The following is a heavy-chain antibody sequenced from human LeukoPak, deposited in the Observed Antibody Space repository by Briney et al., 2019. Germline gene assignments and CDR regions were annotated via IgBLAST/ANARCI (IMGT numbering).Heavy chain of an antibody. Sequence: PGGSLRLSRAGSGFTFSSYAMSWVRQAPGKGLEWVSAISGSGGSTYYADSVKGRFTISRDNSKNTLYLQMNSLRAEDTAVYYCASHGPGIAAHPTDAFDIWGQGTMVTVSS. CDR3: ASHGPGIAAHPTDAFDI. V-gene: IGHV3-23*01. J-gene: IGHJ3*02. D-gene: IGHD6-13*01. CDR1: GFTFSSYA. CDR2: ISGSGGST.